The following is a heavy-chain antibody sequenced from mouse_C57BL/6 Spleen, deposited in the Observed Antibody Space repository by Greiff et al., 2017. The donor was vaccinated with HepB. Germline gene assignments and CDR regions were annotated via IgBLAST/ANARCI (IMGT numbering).Heavy chain of an antibody. CDR2: ISDGGSDT. CDR1: GFTFSSYA. J-gene: IGHJ1*03. V-gene: IGHV5-4*01. D-gene: IGHD2-1*01. CDR3: ARSGGYCNSFYWYFDV. Sequence: EVQLVESGGGLVKPGGSLKLSCAASGFTFSSYAMSWVRQTPEKRLEWVATISDGGSDTYYPDNVKGRFTISRDNAKNNLYLQMSHLKSEDTAMYYCARSGGYCNSFYWYFDVWGTGTTVTVSS.